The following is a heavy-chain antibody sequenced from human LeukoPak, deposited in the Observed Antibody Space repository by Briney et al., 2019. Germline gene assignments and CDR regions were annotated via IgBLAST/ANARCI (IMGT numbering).Heavy chain of an antibody. CDR1: GFTFSSYS. V-gene: IGHV3-21*01. J-gene: IGHJ3*02. D-gene: IGHD1-26*01. CDR2: ITSSSSYI. CDR3: ARYRFVVGATDSFDI. Sequence: GGSLRLSCAASGFTFSSYSMSWVRQAPGKGLEWVSSITSSSSYIYYADSVKGRFTVSRDNAKNSLYLQMNSLRAEDTALYYCARYRFVVGATDSFDIWGQGTMVTVSS.